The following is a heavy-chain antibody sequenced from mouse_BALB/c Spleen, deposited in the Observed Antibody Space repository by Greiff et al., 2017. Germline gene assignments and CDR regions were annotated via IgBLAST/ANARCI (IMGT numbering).Heavy chain of an antibody. CDR1: GFALSSYD. V-gene: IGHV2-9-2*01. CDR3: VSDNYRYADWYFDV. Sequence: QVQLKQSGPGLVAPSQCLSITCTASGFALSSYDISWVRQPPGKGLEWLGVIWTGGGTNYNSAFMSRLSTSTDNSKNQVLLKMNILQTDDTAIYYCVSDNYRYADWYFDVWGAGTTVTVSS. J-gene: IGHJ1*01. CDR2: IWTGGGT. D-gene: IGHD2-14*01.